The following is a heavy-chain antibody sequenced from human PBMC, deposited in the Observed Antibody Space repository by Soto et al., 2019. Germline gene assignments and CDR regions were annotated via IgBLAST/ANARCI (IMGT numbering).Heavy chain of an antibody. CDR3: ASLGYSYGYYYYYGMGV. CDR2: INPNSGGT. J-gene: IGHJ6*02. CDR1: GYTFTGYY. D-gene: IGHD5-18*01. Sequence: VASVKVSCKASGYTFTGYYMHWVRQAPGQGLEWMGWINPNSGGTNYAQKFQGRVTMTRDTSISTAYMELSRLRSDDTAVYYCASLGYSYGYYYYYGMGVWGQGSTVTVYS. V-gene: IGHV1-2*02.